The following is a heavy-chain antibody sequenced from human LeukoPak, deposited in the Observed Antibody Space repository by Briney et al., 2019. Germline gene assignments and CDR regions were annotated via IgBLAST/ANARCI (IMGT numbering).Heavy chain of an antibody. CDR2: IKQDESEK. Sequence: GGSLRLSCAASGFAFSDYWMSWVRQAPGKGLEWVANIKQDESEKYYVDFVKGRFTISRDNAKNSLYLEMNSLRAEDTAVYYCVRVKWEFLDVPRAFDYWGQGTLVTVSS. V-gene: IGHV3-7*01. CDR1: GFAFSDYW. CDR3: VRVKWEFLDVPRAFDY. J-gene: IGHJ4*02. D-gene: IGHD1-26*01.